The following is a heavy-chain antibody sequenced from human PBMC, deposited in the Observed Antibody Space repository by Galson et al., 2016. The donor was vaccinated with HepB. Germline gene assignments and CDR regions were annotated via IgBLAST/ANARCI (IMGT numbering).Heavy chain of an antibody. Sequence: SVKVSCKASGYTFSSYGISWVRQAPGQGPEWMGWIGAYNGNTNYAQKFQGRVTMTTDTSTTTAYMELRSLRSDDTAVYDCARGPIVLWEYRNGWPHFDHWGQGTLVTVAS. D-gene: IGHD6-19*01. V-gene: IGHV1-18*01. CDR1: GYTFSSYG. J-gene: IGHJ4*02. CDR2: IGAYNGNT. CDR3: ARGPIVLWEYRNGWPHFDH.